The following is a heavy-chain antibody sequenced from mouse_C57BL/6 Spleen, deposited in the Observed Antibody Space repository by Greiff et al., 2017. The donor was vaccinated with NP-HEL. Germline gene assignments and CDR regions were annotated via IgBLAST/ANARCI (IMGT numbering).Heavy chain of an antibody. V-gene: IGHV1-61*01. D-gene: IGHD1-1*01. Sequence: VQLQQSGAELVRPGSSVKLSCKASGYTFTSYWMDWVKQRPGQGLEWIGNIYPSDSETHYNQKFKDKATLTVDKSSSTAYMQLSSLTSEDSAVYYCARGAPIYYYGSSPWFAYWGQGTLVTVSA. J-gene: IGHJ3*01. CDR3: ARGAPIYYYGSSPWFAY. CDR1: GYTFTSYW. CDR2: IYPSDSET.